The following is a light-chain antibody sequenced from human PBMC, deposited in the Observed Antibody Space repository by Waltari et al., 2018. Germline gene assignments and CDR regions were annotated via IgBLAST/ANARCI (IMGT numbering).Light chain of an antibody. V-gene: IGLV2-11*01. CDR2: DVS. J-gene: IGLJ2*01. Sequence: QSALTQPRSVSGSPGQSVTISCTGTSRAVGGYNYFSWYQQHPGKAPNLMIYDVSKRPSGVPDRFSGSKSGNTASLTISGLQAEDEADYYCCSYAGSYTPVVFGGGTKLTVL. CDR3: CSYAGSYTPVV. CDR1: SRAVGGYNY.